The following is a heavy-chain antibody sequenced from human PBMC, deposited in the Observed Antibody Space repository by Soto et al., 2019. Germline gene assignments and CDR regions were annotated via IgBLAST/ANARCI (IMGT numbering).Heavy chain of an antibody. CDR3: ARDYDILTGYYSHFDY. D-gene: IGHD3-9*01. CDR2: ISAYNGNT. CDR1: GYTFTSYG. Sequence: ASVKVSCKASGYTFTSYGISWVRQAPGQGLEWMGWISAYNGNTNYAQKLQGRVTMTTDTSTSTAYMELRSLRSDDTAVYYCARDYDILTGYYSHFDYWDQGTLVTVSS. V-gene: IGHV1-18*04. J-gene: IGHJ4*02.